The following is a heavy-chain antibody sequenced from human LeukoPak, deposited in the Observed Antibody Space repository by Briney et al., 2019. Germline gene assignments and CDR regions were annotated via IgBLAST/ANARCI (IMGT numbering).Heavy chain of an antibody. D-gene: IGHD2-2*01. Sequence: PGRSLRLSCAASGFTFSSYAMHRVRQAPGKGPEWVAVISYDGSNKYYADSVKGRFTISRDNSKNTLYLQMNSLRAEDTAVYYAARGTGYCSGTSCYKWIQVWAYEANYYHYGIDVWGQGTTVTVSS. CDR1: GFTFSSYA. V-gene: IGHV3-30-3*01. CDR2: ISYDGSNK. J-gene: IGHJ6*02. CDR3: ARGTGYCSGTSCYKWIQVWAYEANYYHYGIDV.